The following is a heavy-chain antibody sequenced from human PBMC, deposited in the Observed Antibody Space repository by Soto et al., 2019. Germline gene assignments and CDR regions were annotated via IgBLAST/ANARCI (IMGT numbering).Heavy chain of an antibody. CDR3: ARDPKRRLRAVAGTKGYYYYGMDV. CDR2: ISYDGSNK. CDR1: GFTFSSYA. D-gene: IGHD6-19*01. V-gene: IGHV3-30-3*01. J-gene: IGHJ6*02. Sequence: QVQLVESGGGVVQPGRSLRLSCAASGFTFSSYAMHWVRQAPGKGLERVAVISYDGSNKYYADTVKGRFTISRDNSNNTLYVHMTSLRAEDTAVYYCARDPKRRLRAVAGTKGYYYYGMDVWGQGTTVTVSS.